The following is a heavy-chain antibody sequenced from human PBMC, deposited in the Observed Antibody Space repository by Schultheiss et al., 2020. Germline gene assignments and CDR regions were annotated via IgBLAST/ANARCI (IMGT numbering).Heavy chain of an antibody. J-gene: IGHJ4*02. V-gene: IGHV3-74*01. CDR1: GFTFSSYW. Sequence: GGSLRLSCAASGFTFSSYWMHWVRQAPGKGLVWVSRINSDGSSTSYADSVKGRFTISRDNAKNTLYLQMNSLRAEDTAVYYCAKSLRGYLNYFDYWGQGTLVTVSS. CDR2: INSDGSST. D-gene: IGHD6-13*01. CDR3: AKSLRGYLNYFDY.